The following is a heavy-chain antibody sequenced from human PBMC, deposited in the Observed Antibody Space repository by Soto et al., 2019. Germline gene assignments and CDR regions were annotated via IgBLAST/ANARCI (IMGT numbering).Heavy chain of an antibody. CDR2: ISRSGDTT. V-gene: IGHV3-23*01. J-gene: IGHJ4*02. D-gene: IGHD6-13*01. CDR3: ARGGNSWSGFDC. CDR1: GFTFSSYA. Sequence: EVQLLESGGGLIQPGGSLRLSCAASGFTFSSYAVSWVRQAPGKGLEWVSAISRSGDTTYYADSVKGRFTISRDNSKNTLFLQMTSLRAEDTAVYYCARGGNSWSGFDCWGQGTLVTVSS.